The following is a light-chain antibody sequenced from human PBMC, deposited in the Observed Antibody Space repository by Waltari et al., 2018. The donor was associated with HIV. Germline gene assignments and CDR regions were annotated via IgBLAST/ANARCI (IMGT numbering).Light chain of an antibody. CDR2: DAS. J-gene: IGKJ2*01. V-gene: IGKV3-11*01. CDR3: QQRRAWPRT. Sequence: EIVLTQSPATLSLSPGATATLSCRVSQSVGTYLVWYQHNPGQSPRLLVFDASKRATGTPAKFIGSGSGTDFTLTISSLEPEDSGLYYCQQRRAWPRTFGQGTKLEI. CDR1: QSVGTY.